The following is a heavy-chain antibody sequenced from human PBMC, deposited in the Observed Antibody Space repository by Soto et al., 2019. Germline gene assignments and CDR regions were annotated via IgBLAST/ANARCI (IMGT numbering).Heavy chain of an antibody. CDR2: ISWDGGST. CDR1: GFTFDDYT. Sequence: GGSLRLSCAASGFTFDDYTMHWVRQAPGKGLEWVSLISWDGGSTYYADSVKGRFTISRDNSKNSLYLQMNSLRTEDTALYYCAKGVRGYYYYYGMDVWGQGTTVTVSS. CDR3: AKGVRGYYYYYGMDV. J-gene: IGHJ6*02. V-gene: IGHV3-43*01. D-gene: IGHD2-21*01.